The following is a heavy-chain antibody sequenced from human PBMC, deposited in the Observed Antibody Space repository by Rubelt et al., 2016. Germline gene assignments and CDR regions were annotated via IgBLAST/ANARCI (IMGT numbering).Heavy chain of an antibody. CDR3: ARESSSGWYIDY. V-gene: IGHV1-2*06. CDR2: ITPNSGGT. D-gene: IGHD6-19*01. Sequence: QVQLVQSGAEVKKPGASVKVSCKASGYTFTGYYMHWVRQAPGQGLEWVGRITPNSGGTNYAQKFQGRVTMTRGPSISTAYMGLSRLRSDDTAVFYCARESSSGWYIDYWGQGTLVTVSS. J-gene: IGHJ4*02. CDR1: GYTFTGYY.